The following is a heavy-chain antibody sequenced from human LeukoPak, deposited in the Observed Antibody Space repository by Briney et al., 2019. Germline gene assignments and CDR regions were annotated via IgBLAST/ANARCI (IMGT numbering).Heavy chain of an antibody. CDR1: GFTFSSYA. Sequence: SGGSLRLSCAASGFTFSSYAMHWVRQAPGKGLEWVAVISYDGSNKYYADSVKGRFTISRDSSKNTLYLQMSSLRAEDTAVYYCVKGKGIAVTSLDYWGQGTLVTVSS. CDR3: VKGKGIAVTSLDY. D-gene: IGHD6-19*01. V-gene: IGHV3-30*14. CDR2: ISYDGSNK. J-gene: IGHJ4*02.